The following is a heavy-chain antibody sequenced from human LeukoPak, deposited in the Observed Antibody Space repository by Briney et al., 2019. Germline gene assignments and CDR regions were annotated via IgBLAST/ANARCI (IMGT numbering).Heavy chain of an antibody. CDR1: GFTFSSYG. D-gene: IGHD5-12*01. Sequence: GSLRLSCAASGFTFSSYGMHWVRQAPGKGLEWVAVISYDGSNKYYADSVKGRFTISRDNSKNTLYPQMNSLRAEDTAVYYCAKDLGVSGYGFDHWGQGTLVTVSS. CDR3: AKDLGVSGYGFDH. J-gene: IGHJ4*02. CDR2: ISYDGSNK. V-gene: IGHV3-30*18.